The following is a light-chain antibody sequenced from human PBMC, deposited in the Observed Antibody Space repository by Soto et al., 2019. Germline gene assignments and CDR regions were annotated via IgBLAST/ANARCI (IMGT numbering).Light chain of an antibody. Sequence: QSALTQPASVSGSPGQSITISCTGTSSDVGGYNYVSWYQQHPGKAPKLIIYEVSNRPSGVSNRFSGSKSGNTASLTISGLQAEDEAEYYCSSYTSSSTLYVFGIGTKLTVL. CDR2: EVS. J-gene: IGLJ1*01. CDR1: SSDVGGYNY. V-gene: IGLV2-14*01. CDR3: SSYTSSSTLYV.